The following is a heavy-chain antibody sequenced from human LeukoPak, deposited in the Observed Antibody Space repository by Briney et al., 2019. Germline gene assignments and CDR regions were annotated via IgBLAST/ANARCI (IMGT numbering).Heavy chain of an antibody. CDR3: ARTGSTVYAFDI. CDR1: GGTFSSYA. CDR2: IIPIFGTA. D-gene: IGHD4-17*01. V-gene: IGHV1-69*13. J-gene: IGHJ3*02. Sequence: SVKVSCKASGGTFSSYAISWMRQAPGQGLEWMGGIIPIFGTANYAQKFQRRVTITADESTSTAYMELSSLRSEDTAVYYWARTGSTVYAFDIWGQGTMVTVSS.